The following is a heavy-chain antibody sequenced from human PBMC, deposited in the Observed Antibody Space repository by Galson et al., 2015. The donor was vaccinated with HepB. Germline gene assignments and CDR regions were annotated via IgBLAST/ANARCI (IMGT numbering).Heavy chain of an antibody. CDR2: IDPSDSYT. J-gene: IGHJ6*02. V-gene: IGHV5-10-1*01. CDR1: GYTFSDYW. Sequence: QSGAEVKKPGESLRISCKGSGYTFSDYWITWVRQMPEKGLEWMGRIDPSDSYTNYGPSFQGHVTISVDTSNDTAYLQWTSLQASDTAIYYCARPGGVIIDYGMDVWGQGTTVTVSS. CDR3: ARPGGVIIDYGMDV. D-gene: IGHD3-10*01.